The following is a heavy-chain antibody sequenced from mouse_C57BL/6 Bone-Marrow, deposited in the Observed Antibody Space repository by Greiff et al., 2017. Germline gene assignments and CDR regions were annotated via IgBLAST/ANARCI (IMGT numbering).Heavy chain of an antibody. CDR2: ISSGGDYI. Sequence: EVMLVESGEGLVKPGGSLKLSCAASGFTFSSYAMSWVRQTPEKRLEWVAYISSGGDYIYYADTVKGRFTISRDNARNTLYLQMSSLKSEDTAMYYCTREDPYSNRCFYYWGQGTTLTVSS. CDR3: TREDPYSNRCFYY. CDR1: GFTFSSYA. V-gene: IGHV5-9-1*02. J-gene: IGHJ2*01. D-gene: IGHD2-5*01.